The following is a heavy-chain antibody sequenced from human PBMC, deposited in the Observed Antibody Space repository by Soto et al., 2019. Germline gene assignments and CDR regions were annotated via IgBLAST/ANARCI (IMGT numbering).Heavy chain of an antibody. CDR3: TRVDDSSGYLDY. CDR1: GFTFGDYA. J-gene: IGHJ4*02. CDR2: IRSKAYGGTT. D-gene: IGHD3-22*01. V-gene: IGHV3-49*04. Sequence: LRLSCTASGFTFGDYAMSWVRQAPGKGLEWVGFIRSKAYGGTTEYAASVKGRFTISRDDSKSIAYLQMNGLKTEDTAVYYCTRVDDSSGYLDYWGQGTLVTVSS.